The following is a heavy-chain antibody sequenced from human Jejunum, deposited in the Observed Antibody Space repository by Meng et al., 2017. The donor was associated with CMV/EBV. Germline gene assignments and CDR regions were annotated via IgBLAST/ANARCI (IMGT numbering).Heavy chain of an antibody. CDR2: ISTHSSYI. V-gene: IGHV3-21*01. CDR1: FTVSDYY. D-gene: IGHD2-2*01. J-gene: IGHJ4*02. CDR3: ASGFCGSTTCYREFDY. Sequence: FTVSDYYMNGVRQAPGKGLEWVSSISTHSSYISYADSVKGRFTISRDNAKNSLYLQMDSLRAEDTAVYYCASGFCGSTTCYREFDYWGQGTLVTVSS.